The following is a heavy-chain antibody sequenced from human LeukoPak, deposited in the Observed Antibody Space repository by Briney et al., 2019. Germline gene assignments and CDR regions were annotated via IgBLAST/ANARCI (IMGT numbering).Heavy chain of an antibody. CDR2: IIPIFGTA. J-gene: IGHJ4*02. D-gene: IGHD3-22*01. V-gene: IGHV1-69*13. Sequence: SVKVFCKASGGTFSSYAISWVRQAPGQGLEWMGGIIPIFGTANYAQKFQGRVTITADESTSTAYMELSSLRSEDTAVYYCARGSYDSSGYIGYWGQGTLVTVSS. CDR3: ARGSYDSSGYIGY. CDR1: GGTFSSYA.